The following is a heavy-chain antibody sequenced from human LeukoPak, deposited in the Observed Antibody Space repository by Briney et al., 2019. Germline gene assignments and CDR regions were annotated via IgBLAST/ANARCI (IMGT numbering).Heavy chain of an antibody. CDR2: INPSGGST. Sequence: ASVKVSCKASGYTFTSYGISWVRQAPGQGLEWMGIINPSGGSTSYAQKFQGRVTMTRDMSTSTVYMELSSLRSEDTAVYYCARDGRSSGWYDYWGQGTLVTVSS. V-gene: IGHV1-46*01. J-gene: IGHJ4*02. CDR1: GYTFTSYG. D-gene: IGHD6-19*01. CDR3: ARDGRSSGWYDY.